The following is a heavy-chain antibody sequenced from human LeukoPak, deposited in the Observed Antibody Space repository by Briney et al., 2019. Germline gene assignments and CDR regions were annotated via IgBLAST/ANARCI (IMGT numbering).Heavy chain of an antibody. CDR3: ARDMWRVRGDAFDI. CDR1: GGTFSSYA. V-gene: IGHV1-69*05. D-gene: IGHD6-19*01. CDR2: IIPIFGTA. J-gene: IGHJ3*02. Sequence: SVKVSCKASGGTFSSYAISWVRQAPGQGLEWMGGIIPIFGTANYAQKFQGRVTITTDESTSTAYMELSSLRSEDTAVYYCARDMWRVRGDAFDIWGQGTMVTISS.